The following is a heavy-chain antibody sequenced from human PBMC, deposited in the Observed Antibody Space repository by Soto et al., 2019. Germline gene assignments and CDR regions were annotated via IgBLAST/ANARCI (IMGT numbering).Heavy chain of an antibody. D-gene: IGHD2-15*01. V-gene: IGHV1-8*01. CDR3: ARRPHCSGGICYYGLDN. CDR2: MNPDSGHA. CDR1: GYTFTNSD. Sequence: QVQLVQSGAEVKKPGASVKVSCKASGYTFTNSDINWVRQAPEQGLEWTGWMNPDSGHAAYAQKFQGRVTLTTSTSTSTVYMEMRSLGSEDTAVYYCARRPHCSGGICYYGLDNWGQGTLVTVSS. J-gene: IGHJ4*02.